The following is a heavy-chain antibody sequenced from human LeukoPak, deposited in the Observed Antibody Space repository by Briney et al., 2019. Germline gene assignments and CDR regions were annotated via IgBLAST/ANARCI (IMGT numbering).Heavy chain of an antibody. CDR3: CHSLSGRTGAFDI. CDR2: TYYRSKWYN. V-gene: IGHV6-1*01. Sequence: SQTLSLTCAISGDSVSSNSAAWNWIRQSPSRGLEWLGRTYYRSKWYNDYAVSVKSRIPIIPDTSKNQFSLQLDSVTPEDTAVYYCCHSLSGRTGAFDIWGRGTVVTVSS. J-gene: IGHJ3*02. D-gene: IGHD2-21*01. CDR1: GDSVSSNSAA.